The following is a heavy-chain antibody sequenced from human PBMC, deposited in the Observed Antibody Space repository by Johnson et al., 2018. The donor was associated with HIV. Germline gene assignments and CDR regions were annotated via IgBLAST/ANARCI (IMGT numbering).Heavy chain of an antibody. J-gene: IGHJ3*02. CDR1: GFTFSSYA. V-gene: IGHV3-30*04. CDR2: ISYDGSNK. CDR3: AREDLGTPPAGGRNAFDI. D-gene: IGHD7-27*01. Sequence: QVQLVESGGGVVQPGRSLRLSCAASGFTFSSYAMHWVRQAPGKGLEWVAVISYDGSNKYYADSVQGRFTISRDNSKNTLYLQMNSLRAEDTAVHYCAREDLGTPPAGGRNAFDIWGQGTMVTVSS.